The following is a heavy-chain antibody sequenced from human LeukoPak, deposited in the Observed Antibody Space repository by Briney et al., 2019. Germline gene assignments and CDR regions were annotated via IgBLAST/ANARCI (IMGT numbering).Heavy chain of an antibody. D-gene: IGHD4-11*01. CDR2: INPNSGGT. J-gene: IGHJ5*02. CDR1: GYTFTGYY. Sequence: GASVKVSCKASGYTFTGYYMHWVRQAPGQGLEWMGWINPNSGGTNYAQKFQGRVTMTRDTSVSTAYMELSRLRSDDTAVYYCARDLHYSNYGASWFDPWGQGTLVTVSS. V-gene: IGHV1-2*02. CDR3: ARDLHYSNYGASWFDP.